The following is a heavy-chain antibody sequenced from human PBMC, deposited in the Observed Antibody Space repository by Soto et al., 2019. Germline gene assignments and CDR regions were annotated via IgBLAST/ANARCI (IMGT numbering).Heavy chain of an antibody. Sequence: ASVKVSCKASGYTFTGYYIHWVRQAPGHGLEWMGWINPNSGVTNYSQKFQGWVTMTRDTSISTAYMEPSSLRSDDTAVYYCAREGDYYGSGSAENWFDPWGQGTLVTVSS. CDR3: AREGDYYGSGSAENWFDP. V-gene: IGHV1-2*04. CDR2: INPNSGVT. J-gene: IGHJ5*02. D-gene: IGHD3-10*01. CDR1: GYTFTGYY.